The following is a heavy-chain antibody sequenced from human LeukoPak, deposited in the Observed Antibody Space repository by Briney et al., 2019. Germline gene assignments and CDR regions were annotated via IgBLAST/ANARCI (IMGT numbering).Heavy chain of an antibody. J-gene: IGHJ4*02. CDR3: AREESGGYFDY. V-gene: IGHV1-46*01. Sequence: ASVKVSCKASGYTFTSYYMHWVRQAPGQGLEWMGIINPRGASTSYAQKFQDRVTMTRDTSTSTVYMELSSLISEDTAVYYCAREESGGYFDYWGQGTLVTVSS. CDR1: GYTFTSYY. D-gene: IGHD2-8*02. CDR2: INPRGAST.